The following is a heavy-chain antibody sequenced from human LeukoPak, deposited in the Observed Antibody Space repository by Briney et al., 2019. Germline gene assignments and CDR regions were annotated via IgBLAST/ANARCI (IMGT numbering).Heavy chain of an antibody. CDR1: GGSFNDYY. J-gene: IGHJ2*01. V-gene: IGHV4-34*01. Sequence: SETLSLTCDVSGGSFNDYYWSWIRQAPGKGLEWIGEIRHSGSTNYNPSLKGRVTVSVDTSKNQFSLRLTSVTAADTAVYYCARGPSARYFDLWGRGTLVTVSS. CDR3: ARGPSARYFDL. CDR2: IRHSGST.